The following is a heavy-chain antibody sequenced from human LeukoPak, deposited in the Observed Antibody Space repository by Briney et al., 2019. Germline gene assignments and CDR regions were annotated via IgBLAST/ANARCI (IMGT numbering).Heavy chain of an antibody. J-gene: IGHJ3*02. D-gene: IGHD2-2*01. CDR1: GGSISSGGYY. CDR2: IYYSGST. V-gene: IGHV4-61*08. Sequence: SETLSLTCTVSGGSISSGGYYWSWIRQPPGKGLEWIGYIYYSGSTNYNPSLKSRVTISVDTSKNQFSLKLSSVTAADTAVYYCARLGESVDCSSTSCYNDAFDIWGQGTMVTVSS. CDR3: ARLGESVDCSSTSCYNDAFDI.